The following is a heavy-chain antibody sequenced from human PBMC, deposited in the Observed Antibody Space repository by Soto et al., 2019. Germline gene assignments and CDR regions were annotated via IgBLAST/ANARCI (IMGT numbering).Heavy chain of an antibody. CDR2: ISYDGSNK. Sequence: QVQLVESGGGVVQPGRSLRLSCAASGFTFSSYAMHWVRQAPGKGLEWVAVISYDGSNKYYADSVKGRFTISRDNSKNTLYLQMNSLRAEDTAVSYCARARAVAAGYWGQGTLVTVSS. J-gene: IGHJ4*02. V-gene: IGHV3-30-3*01. CDR3: ARARAVAAGY. CDR1: GFTFSSYA. D-gene: IGHD6-19*01.